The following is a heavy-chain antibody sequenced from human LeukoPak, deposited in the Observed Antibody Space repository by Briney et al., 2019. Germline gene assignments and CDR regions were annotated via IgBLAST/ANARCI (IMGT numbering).Heavy chain of an antibody. CDR3: ARTDSSGYLTDY. CDR1: GGTFSSYA. CDR2: IIPIFGTA. J-gene: IGHJ4*02. V-gene: IGHV1-69*05. D-gene: IGHD3-22*01. Sequence: ASVKVSCKASGGTFSSYAVSWVRQAPGQGLEWMGRIIPIFGTANYAQKFQDRVTITTDESTSTAYMELSSLRSEDTAVYYCARTDSSGYLTDYWGQGTLVTVSS.